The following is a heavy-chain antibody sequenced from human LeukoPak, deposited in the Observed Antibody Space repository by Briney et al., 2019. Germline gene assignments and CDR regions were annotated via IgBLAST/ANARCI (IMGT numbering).Heavy chain of an antibody. CDR1: VYTFTGYY. J-gene: IGHJ4*02. D-gene: IGHD5-18*01. CDR2: INPNSGGT. V-gene: IGHV1-2*06. CDR3: ARIDSITAIKTDY. Sequence: ASVKVSCKASVYTFTGYYMHWVRQAPGQGLEWMGRINPNSGGTNYAQKFQGRVTMTRDTSISTAYMELSRLRSDDTAVYYCARIDSITAIKTDYWGQGTLVTVSS.